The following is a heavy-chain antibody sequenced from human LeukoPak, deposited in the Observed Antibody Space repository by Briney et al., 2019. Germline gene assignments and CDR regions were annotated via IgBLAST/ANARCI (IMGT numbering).Heavy chain of an antibody. V-gene: IGHV1-69*05. J-gene: IGHJ4*02. CDR3: AGGTVTTTTGFDY. CDR2: IIPIFGTA. CDR1: GRTFSSYA. Sequence: GASVKVSCKASGRTFSSYAISWVRQAPGQGLEWMGGIIPIFGTANYAQKFQGRVTITTDESTSTAYMELSSLRSEDTAVYYCAGGTVTTTTGFDYWGQGTLVTVSS. D-gene: IGHD4-17*01.